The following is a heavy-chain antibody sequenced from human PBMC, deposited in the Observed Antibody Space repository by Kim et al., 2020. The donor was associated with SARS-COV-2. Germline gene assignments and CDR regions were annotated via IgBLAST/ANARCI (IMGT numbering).Heavy chain of an antibody. CDR2: ISYDGSNK. Sequence: GGSLRLSCAASGFTFSSCGIHWVRQAPGKGLEWVAVISYDGSNKNYVDSVKGRFTISRDNSKNTLYLQMNSLRAEDTAVYYCARDLESRISGWTYSYYGMDVWGQGTTVTVAS. CDR1: GFTFSSCG. V-gene: IGHV3-30*04. J-gene: IGHJ6*02. CDR3: ARDLESRISGWTYSYYGMDV. D-gene: IGHD6-19*01.